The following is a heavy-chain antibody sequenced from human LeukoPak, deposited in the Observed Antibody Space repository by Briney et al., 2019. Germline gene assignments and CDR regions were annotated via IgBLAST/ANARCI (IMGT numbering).Heavy chain of an antibody. J-gene: IGHJ4*02. CDR1: GGSISSGDYY. Sequence: PSQTLSLTCTVSGGSISSGDYYWSWIRQPPGKGLEWIGYIYYSGSTYYNPSLKSRVTISVDTSKNQFSLKLSSVTAADTAVYYCARETRGFWSGYPETNFDYWGQGTLVTVSS. D-gene: IGHD3-3*01. CDR2: IYYSGST. CDR3: ARETRGFWSGYPETNFDY. V-gene: IGHV4-30-4*01.